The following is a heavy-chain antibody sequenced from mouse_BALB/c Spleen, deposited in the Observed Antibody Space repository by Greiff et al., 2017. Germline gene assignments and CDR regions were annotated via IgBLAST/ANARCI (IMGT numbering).Heavy chain of an antibody. D-gene: IGHD1-1*02. J-gene: IGHJ4*01. V-gene: IGHV3-2*02. Sequence: VQLKESGPGLVKPSQSLSLTCTVTGYSITSDYAWNWIRQFPGNKLEWMGYISYSGSTSYNPSLKSRISITRDTSKNQFFLQLNSVTTEDTATYYCARSFYFGRSAMDYWGQGTSVTVSS. CDR3: ARSFYFGRSAMDY. CDR1: GYSITSDYA. CDR2: ISYSGST.